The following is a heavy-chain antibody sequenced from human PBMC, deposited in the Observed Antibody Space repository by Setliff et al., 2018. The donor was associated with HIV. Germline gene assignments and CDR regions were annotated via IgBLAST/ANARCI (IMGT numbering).Heavy chain of an antibody. V-gene: IGHV4-34*01. Sequence: PSETLSLTCAVYGGSFSGHYWGWIRQPPGKGLEWIGSIYYSGSTYYNPSLKSRVAISIDTSMNQFSLKLSSVTAADTTVYYCARGGGAVAGPFDYWGQGALVTVSS. CDR2: IYYSGST. CDR3: ARGGGAVAGPFDY. CDR1: GGSFSGHY. D-gene: IGHD6-19*01. J-gene: IGHJ4*02.